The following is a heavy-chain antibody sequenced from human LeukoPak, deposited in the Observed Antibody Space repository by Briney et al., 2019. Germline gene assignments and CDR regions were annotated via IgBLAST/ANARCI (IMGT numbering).Heavy chain of an antibody. Sequence: GGSLRLSCAASGFTFSSYAMSWVRQAPGKGLEWVSAISGSGGSTYYADSVKGGFTISRDNSKNTLYLQMNSLRAEDTAVYYCAKGDCSSTSCYRYGWFDPWGQGTLVTVSS. CDR3: AKGDCSSTSCYRYGWFDP. CDR1: GFTFSSYA. V-gene: IGHV3-23*01. CDR2: ISGSGGST. D-gene: IGHD2-2*01. J-gene: IGHJ5*02.